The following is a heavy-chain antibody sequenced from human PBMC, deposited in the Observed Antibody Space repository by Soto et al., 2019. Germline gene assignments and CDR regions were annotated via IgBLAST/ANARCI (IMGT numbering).Heavy chain of an antibody. D-gene: IGHD3-9*01. Sequence: QVQLVQTGAEVKKPGASVKVSCKASGYTFTSYGISWVRQAPGQGLEWMGWISAYNGNTNYAQKLQGRVTMTTDTPTITAYMELRSLRSDDTAVYYCARDALRYFDWLLSFDYWGQGTLVTVAS. J-gene: IGHJ4*02. CDR3: ARDALRYFDWLLSFDY. CDR2: ISAYNGNT. V-gene: IGHV1-18*04. CDR1: GYTFTSYG.